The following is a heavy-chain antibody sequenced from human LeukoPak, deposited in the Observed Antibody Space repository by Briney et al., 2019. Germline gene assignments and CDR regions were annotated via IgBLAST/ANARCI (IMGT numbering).Heavy chain of an antibody. CDR1: GYTFTSYY. Sequence: ASVKVSCKASGYTFTSYYMHWVRQAPGQGLEWMGVINPSGGSTSYAQKFQGRVTMTRDTSTSTVYMELSSLRSEDTAVYYCAGEGVTDWGSSWTIDYWGQGTLVTVSS. V-gene: IGHV1-46*01. CDR3: AGEGVTDWGSSWTIDY. CDR2: INPSGGST. D-gene: IGHD6-13*01. J-gene: IGHJ4*02.